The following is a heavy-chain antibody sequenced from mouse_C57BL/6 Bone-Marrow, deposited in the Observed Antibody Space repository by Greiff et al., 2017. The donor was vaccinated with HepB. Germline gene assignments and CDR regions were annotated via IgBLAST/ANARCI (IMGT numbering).Heavy chain of an antibody. Sequence: EVMLVESGPVLVKPGASVKMSCKASGYTFTDYYMNWVKQIHGKSLEWIGVINPYNGGTSYNQKFKGKATLTVDKSSSTAYMELNSLTSEDSAVYYCARWGHWYFDVWGTGTTVTVSS. CDR3: ARWGHWYFDV. CDR1: GYTFTDYY. CDR2: INPYNGGT. J-gene: IGHJ1*03. V-gene: IGHV1-19*01.